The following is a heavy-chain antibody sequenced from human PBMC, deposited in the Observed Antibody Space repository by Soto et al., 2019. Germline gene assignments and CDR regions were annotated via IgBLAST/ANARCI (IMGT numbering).Heavy chain of an antibody. CDR2: TYYRSKWYN. V-gene: IGHV6-1*01. CDR3: ARVIAAAAFDY. J-gene: IGHJ4*02. Sequence: QVQLQQSGPGLVQPSQTLSLTCAISGDSVSSNIAVWNWIRQSPSRGLEWLGRTYYRSKWYNDYAISVQSRITITPDTSKNQFSLQLNSVTPEDTAVYYCARVIAAAAFDYWGQGTLVTVSS. D-gene: IGHD6-13*01. CDR1: GDSVSSNIAV.